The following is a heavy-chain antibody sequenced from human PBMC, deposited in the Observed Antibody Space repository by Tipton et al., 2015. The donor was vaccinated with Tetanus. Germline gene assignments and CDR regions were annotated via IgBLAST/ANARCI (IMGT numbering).Heavy chain of an antibody. D-gene: IGHD3-3*01. Sequence: SLRLSCAASGFTFSSYGMHWVRQAPGKGLEWVAVISYDGSNKYYADSVKGRFTISRDNSKNTLYLQMNSLRAEDTAVYYCARKANYDFWSGYYLYYYYGMDVWGQGTTVTVSS. CDR3: ARKANYDFWSGYYLYYYYGMDV. J-gene: IGHJ6*02. CDR1: GFTFSSYG. CDR2: ISYDGSNK. V-gene: IGHV3-30*03.